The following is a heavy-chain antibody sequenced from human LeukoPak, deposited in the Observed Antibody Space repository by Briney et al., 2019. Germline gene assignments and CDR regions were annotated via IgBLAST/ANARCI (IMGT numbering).Heavy chain of an antibody. D-gene: IGHD2-15*01. CDR3: VKTDIVVVVVARSFDY. V-gene: IGHV3-64D*09. Sequence: GGSLRLSCSASGFTFSSYTMHWVRQAPGRGLEYVSAISSNGCSTYYADSVKGRFTISRDNSKNTLYLQMSSLRAEDTAVYYCVKTDIVVVVVARSFDYWGQGTLVTVSS. CDR2: ISSNGCST. J-gene: IGHJ4*02. CDR1: GFTFSSYT.